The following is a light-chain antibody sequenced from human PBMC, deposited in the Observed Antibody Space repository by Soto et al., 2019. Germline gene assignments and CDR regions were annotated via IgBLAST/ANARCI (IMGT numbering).Light chain of an antibody. CDR1: QSVSNN. Sequence: EIVLTQSPGTLSLSPGERATLSCRASQSVSNNLAWYQQKPGQAPRLLIYGASTRATGIPARFSGSGSGTEFTLTISSLQSEDFAVYYCQQYNNWPRTFGQGTK. CDR2: GAS. J-gene: IGKJ1*01. CDR3: QQYNNWPRT. V-gene: IGKV3-15*01.